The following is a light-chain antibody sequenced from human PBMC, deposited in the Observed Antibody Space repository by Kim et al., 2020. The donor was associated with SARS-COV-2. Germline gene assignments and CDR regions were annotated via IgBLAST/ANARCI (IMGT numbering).Light chain of an antibody. CDR3: AAWDDSLSGRV. V-gene: IGLV1-47*01. Sequence: QGHTVSCSGSTSDIGNNDVSWYHPPPGTAPTLLIYRNDQQPPGVPDPFSCSTSCTSASLAISGLRSEDEADYYCAAWDDSLSGRVFGGGTQLTVL. CDR2: RND. CDR1: TSDIGNND. J-gene: IGLJ3*02.